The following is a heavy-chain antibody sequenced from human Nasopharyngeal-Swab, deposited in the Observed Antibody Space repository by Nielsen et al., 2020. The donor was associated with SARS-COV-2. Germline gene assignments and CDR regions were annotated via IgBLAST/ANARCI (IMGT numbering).Heavy chain of an antibody. D-gene: IGHD3-22*01. CDR2: ISSSSSYI. CDR3: ARDSDYYDGVALLWYFDY. J-gene: IGHJ4*02. Sequence: WIRQPPGKGLEWVSSISSSSSYIYYADSVKGRFTTSRDNAKNSLYLQMNSLRAEDTAVYYCARDSDYYDGVALLWYFDYRGQGTLVTVSS. V-gene: IGHV3-21*01.